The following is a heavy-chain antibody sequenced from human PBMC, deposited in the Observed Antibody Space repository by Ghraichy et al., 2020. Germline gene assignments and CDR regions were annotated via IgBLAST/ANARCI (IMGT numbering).Heavy chain of an antibody. CDR3: ATAGDIRRRDKYYFDY. D-gene: IGHD2-15*01. CDR2: FDPEDGET. Sequence: ASVKVSCKVSGYTLTELSMHWVRQAPGKGLEWMGGFDPEDGETIYAQKFQGRVTMTEDTSTDTAYMELSSLRSEDTAVYYCATAGDIRRRDKYYFDYWGQGTLVTVSS. CDR1: GYTLTELS. V-gene: IGHV1-24*01. J-gene: IGHJ4*02.